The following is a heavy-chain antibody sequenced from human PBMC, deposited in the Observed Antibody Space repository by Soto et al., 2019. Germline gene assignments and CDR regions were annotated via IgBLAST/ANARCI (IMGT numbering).Heavy chain of an antibody. CDR3: ARKVVGSTSRPDYWYFDL. V-gene: IGHV3-23*01. CDR1: GFTFINYA. Sequence: DVQLLESGGDSVQPGGSVRLSCAGSGFTFINYAMNWVRQAPGKGLEWVSTISGGGDATFFADSVRGGFTFSRDNSKNTVTLQMNSLGVDDTAVYYCARKVVGSTSRPDYWYFDLWGRGTLVTVSS. J-gene: IGHJ2*01. D-gene: IGHD2-21*01. CDR2: ISGGGDAT.